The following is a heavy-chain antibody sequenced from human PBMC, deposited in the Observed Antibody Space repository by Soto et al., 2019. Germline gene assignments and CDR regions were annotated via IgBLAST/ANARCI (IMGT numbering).Heavy chain of an antibody. V-gene: IGHV3-30*18. Sequence: QVQLVESGGGVVQPGRSLRLSCAASGFTFSSYGMHWVRQAPGKGLEWVAVISYDGSNKYYADSVKGRFTISRDNSKNTLYLQMNSLRAEDTAVYYCAKVPLPAAAGTPSIDYWGQGTLVTVSS. CDR1: GFTFSSYG. D-gene: IGHD6-13*01. CDR3: AKVPLPAAAGTPSIDY. CDR2: ISYDGSNK. J-gene: IGHJ4*02.